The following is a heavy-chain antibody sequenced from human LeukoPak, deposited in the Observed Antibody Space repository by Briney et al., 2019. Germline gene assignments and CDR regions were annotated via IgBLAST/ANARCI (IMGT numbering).Heavy chain of an antibody. J-gene: IGHJ4*02. CDR2: IYYSGST. CDR3: AGGIWFGVALRYFDY. V-gene: IGHV4-30-4*01. D-gene: IGHD3-10*01. Sequence: SETLSLTCTVSGGSISSGDYYWGWIRQPPGKGLEWIGYIYYSGSTYYNPSLKSRVTISVDTSKNQFSLKLSSVTAADTAVYYCAGGIWFGVALRYFDYWGQGTLVTVSS. CDR1: GGSISSGDYY.